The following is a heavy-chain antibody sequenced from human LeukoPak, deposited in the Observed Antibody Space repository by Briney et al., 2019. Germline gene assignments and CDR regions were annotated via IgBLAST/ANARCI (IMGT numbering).Heavy chain of an antibody. CDR3: ARVGIGAARHFDY. V-gene: IGHV4-39*07. J-gene: IGHJ4*02. CDR1: GGSISSSSYY. Sequence: SETLSLTCTVSGGSISSSSYYWGWIRQPPGKGLEWIGSIYYSGSTYYNPSLKSRVTISVDTSKNQFSLKLSSVTAADTAVYYCARVGIGAARHFDYWGQGTLVTVSS. D-gene: IGHD6-13*01. CDR2: IYYSGST.